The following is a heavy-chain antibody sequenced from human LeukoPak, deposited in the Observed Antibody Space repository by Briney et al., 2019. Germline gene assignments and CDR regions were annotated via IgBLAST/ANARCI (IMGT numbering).Heavy chain of an antibody. J-gene: IGHJ6*02. D-gene: IGHD6-13*01. CDR2: IYYSGST. CDR1: GGSISSSSYY. Sequence: SETLSLTCTVSGGSISSSSYYWGWIRQPPGKGLEWIGSIYYSGSTYYNPSLKSRVTISVDTSKNQFSLKLSSVTAADTAVYYCARDDRIAAAGNRYYYYYGMDVWGQGTTDTVSS. CDR3: ARDDRIAAAGNRYYYYYGMDV. V-gene: IGHV4-39*07.